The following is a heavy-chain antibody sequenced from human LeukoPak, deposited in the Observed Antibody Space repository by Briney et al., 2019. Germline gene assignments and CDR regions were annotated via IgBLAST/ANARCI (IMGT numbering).Heavy chain of an antibody. CDR3: AREPSAAAIQRYFDY. D-gene: IGHD2-2*02. J-gene: IGHJ4*02. CDR2: INHSGST. V-gene: IGHV4-34*01. CDR1: GGSLSGYY. Sequence: SETLSLTCAVYGGSLSGYYWSWIRQPPGKGLEWIGEINHSGSTNYNPSLKSRVTISVDTSKNQFSLKLSSVTAADTAVYYCAREPSAAAIQRYFDYWGQGTLVTVSS.